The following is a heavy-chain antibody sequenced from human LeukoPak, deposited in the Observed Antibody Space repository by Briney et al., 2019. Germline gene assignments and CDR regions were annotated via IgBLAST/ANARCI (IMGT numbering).Heavy chain of an antibody. CDR3: AKGGPSAYYYYYGMDV. D-gene: IGHD1-26*01. CDR2: IYNGGTT. V-gene: IGHV3-53*01. Sequence: GGSLRLPCAASGFTFSSNYMSWVRQAPGKGLEWVSVIYNGGTTYYADSVKGRFTISRDSSKNTLYLQMNSLGTEDTAVYYCAKGGPSAYYYYYGMDVWGQGTTVTVSS. J-gene: IGHJ6*02. CDR1: GFTFSSNY.